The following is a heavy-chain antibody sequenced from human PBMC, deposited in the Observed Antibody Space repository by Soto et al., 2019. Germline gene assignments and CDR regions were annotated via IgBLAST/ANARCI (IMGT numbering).Heavy chain of an antibody. J-gene: IGHJ5*02. D-gene: IGHD2-15*01. V-gene: IGHV6-1*01. CDR3: ARGPIFVVVVAASNWFDP. Sequence: SQTLSLTWAISGDSVSSNSAAWNWIRQSPSRGLEWLGRTYYRSKWYNDYAVSVKSRITINPDTSKNQFSLQLNSVTPEDTAVYYCARGPIFVVVVAASNWFDPWGQGTLVTVSS. CDR1: GDSVSSNSAA. CDR2: TYYRSKWYN.